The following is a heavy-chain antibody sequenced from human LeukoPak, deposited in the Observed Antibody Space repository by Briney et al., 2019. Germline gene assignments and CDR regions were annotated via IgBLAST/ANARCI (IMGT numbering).Heavy chain of an antibody. V-gene: IGHV3-7*01. J-gene: IGHJ4*02. CDR1: GFAFRNYW. Sequence: GGSLRLSCVASGFAFRNYWMNWVRLAPGKGLEWVAIKKADGSEEHYVDSVRGRFTVSRDNAKNSLYLQMSSLRVEVTAVYYCARSNYGPENWGQGTLVTVSS. CDR2: KKADGSEE. CDR3: ARSNYGPEN. D-gene: IGHD1-7*01.